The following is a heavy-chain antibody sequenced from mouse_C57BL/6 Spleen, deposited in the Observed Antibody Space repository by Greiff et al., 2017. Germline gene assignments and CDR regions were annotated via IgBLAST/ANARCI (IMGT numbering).Heavy chain of an antibody. CDR3: ASSDSSGYNFDY. D-gene: IGHD3-2*02. CDR2: INPGSGGT. V-gene: IGHV1-54*01. CDR1: GYAFTNYL. Sequence: QVQLKESGAELVRPGTSVKVSCKASGYAFTNYLIEWVKQRPGQGLEWIGVINPGSGGTNYNEKFKGKATLTADKSSSTAYMQLSSLTSEDSAVYFCASSDSSGYNFDYWGQGTTLTVSS. J-gene: IGHJ2*01.